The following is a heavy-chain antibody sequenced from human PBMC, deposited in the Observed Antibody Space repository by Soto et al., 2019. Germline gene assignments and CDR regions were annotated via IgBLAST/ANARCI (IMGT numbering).Heavy chain of an antibody. J-gene: IGHJ4*02. V-gene: IGHV1-69*12. CDR3: ARGRSEVAVAGYYFDY. CDR2: IIPIFGTA. Sequence: QVQLVQSGAEVKKPGSSVKVSCKASGGTFSSYTISWVRQAPGQGLEWMGGIIPIFGTANYAQKFQGRVTITADESTSTAYMELSSLRSEDTAVYYCARGRSEVAVAGYYFDYWGQGTLVTVSS. CDR1: GGTFSSYT. D-gene: IGHD6-19*01.